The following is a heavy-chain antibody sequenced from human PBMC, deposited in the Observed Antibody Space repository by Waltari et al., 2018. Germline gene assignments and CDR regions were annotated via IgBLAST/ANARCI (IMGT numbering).Heavy chain of an antibody. V-gene: IGHV4-34*01. CDR3: AREERITIFGVVRPYYYYYYMDV. Sequence: QVQLQQWGAGLLKPSETLSLTCAVYGGSFSGYSWSWIRQPPGKGREWIGEINHRGSTNYNPSLKSRVTISVDTSKNQFSLKLSSVTAADTAVYYCAREERITIFGVVRPYYYYYYMDVWGKGTTVTVSS. CDR1: GGSFSGYS. D-gene: IGHD3-3*01. J-gene: IGHJ6*03. CDR2: INHRGST.